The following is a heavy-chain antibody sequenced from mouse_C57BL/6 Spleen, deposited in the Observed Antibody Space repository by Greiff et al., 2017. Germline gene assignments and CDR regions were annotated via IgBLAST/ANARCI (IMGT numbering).Heavy chain of an antibody. CDR2: IDPANGNT. D-gene: IGHD1-1*01. J-gene: IGHJ1*03. Sequence: VQLKQSVAELVRPGASVKLSCTASGFNIKNTYMHWVKQRPEQGLEWIGRIDPANGNTKYAPKFQGKATITADTSSNTAYLQLSSLTSEDTAIYYCARDRITTVPYWYFDVWGTGTTVTVSS. V-gene: IGHV14-3*01. CDR3: ARDRITTVPYWYFDV. CDR1: GFNIKNTY.